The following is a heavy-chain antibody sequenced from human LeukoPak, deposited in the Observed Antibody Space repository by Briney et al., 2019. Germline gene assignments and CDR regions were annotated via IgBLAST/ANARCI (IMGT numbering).Heavy chain of an antibody. V-gene: IGHV3-48*01. Sequence: GGSLRLSCAASGFTFSNHNMDWVRQAPGKGLEWISYISGRGEAIFYADSVQGRFTISRDNAKNSLYLQMNSLRAEDTAVYYCARAHHRRVYDYVWGSYPYWGQGTLVTVSS. CDR2: ISGRGEAI. CDR3: ARAHHRRVYDYVWGSYPY. D-gene: IGHD3-16*02. J-gene: IGHJ4*02. CDR1: GFTFSNHN.